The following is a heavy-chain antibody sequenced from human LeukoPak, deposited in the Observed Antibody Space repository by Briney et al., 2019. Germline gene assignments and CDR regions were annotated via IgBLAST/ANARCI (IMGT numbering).Heavy chain of an antibody. V-gene: IGHV1-46*01. CDR1: GYTFTIYY. CDR3: ARDPYNPYYDFWSGYGAAYYYYGMDV. D-gene: IGHD3-3*01. J-gene: IGHJ6*02. Sequence: GASVNVSCKASGYTFTIYYMHWVRQAPGQGLEWMGIINPSGGSTSYAQKFQGRVTMTRDTSTSTVYMELSSLRSEDTAVYYCARDPYNPYYDFWSGYGAAYYYYGMDVWGQGTTVTVSS. CDR2: INPSGGST.